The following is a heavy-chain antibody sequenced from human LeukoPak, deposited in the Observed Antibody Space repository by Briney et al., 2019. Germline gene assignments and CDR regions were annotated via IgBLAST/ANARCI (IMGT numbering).Heavy chain of an antibody. J-gene: IGHJ4*02. CDR1: GYTLTELS. V-gene: IGHV1-69*02. Sequence: SVKVSCKVSGYTLTELSMHWVRQAPGRGLEWMGRIIPILGIVNYAQKFQGRVTITADKSTSTAYMELSSLRSEDTAVYYCAIGDILTGYYPNYWGQGALVTVSS. CDR3: AIGDILTGYYPNY. CDR2: IIPILGIV. D-gene: IGHD3-9*01.